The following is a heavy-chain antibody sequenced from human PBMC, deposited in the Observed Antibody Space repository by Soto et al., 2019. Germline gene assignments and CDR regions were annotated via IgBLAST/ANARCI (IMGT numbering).Heavy chain of an antibody. V-gene: IGHV4-59*13. CDR1: GGSFGTNY. Sequence: NPSETLSLTCTISGGSFGTNYWSWIRQAPGKGLEWIGYTYHTGSTKYNPSLKSRATISVDTSKNQFSLTLNSAAAADTAVYYCETASAGRGPFDTWGQGILVTVSS. CDR3: ETASAGRGPFDT. CDR2: TYHTGST. D-gene: IGHD3-10*01. J-gene: IGHJ5*02.